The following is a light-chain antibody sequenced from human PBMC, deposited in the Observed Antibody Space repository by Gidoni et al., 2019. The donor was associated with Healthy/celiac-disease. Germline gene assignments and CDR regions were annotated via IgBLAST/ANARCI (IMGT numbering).Light chain of an antibody. J-gene: IGKJ2*04. CDR2: GAS. CDR3: QQYGSSPCS. Sequence: PGERATLSCRASQSVSSSYLAWYQQKPGQAPRLLIYGASSRATGIPDRFSGSGSGTDFTLTISRLEPEDFAVYYCQQYGSSPCSFXXXTKLEIK. V-gene: IGKV3-20*01. CDR1: QSVSSSY.